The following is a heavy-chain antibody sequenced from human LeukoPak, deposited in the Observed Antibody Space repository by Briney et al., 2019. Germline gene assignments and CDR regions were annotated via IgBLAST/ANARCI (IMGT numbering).Heavy chain of an antibody. V-gene: IGHV1-69*06. Sequence: ASVKVSCKASGGTFSSYAISWVRQAPGQGLEWMGGIIPIFGTANYAQKFQGRVTITADKSTSTAYMELSSLRSEDTAVYYCASSQQPAPSVPYYYYMDVWGKGTTVTVSS. D-gene: IGHD6-13*01. J-gene: IGHJ6*03. CDR3: ASSQQPAPSVPYYYYMDV. CDR2: IIPIFGTA. CDR1: GGTFSSYA.